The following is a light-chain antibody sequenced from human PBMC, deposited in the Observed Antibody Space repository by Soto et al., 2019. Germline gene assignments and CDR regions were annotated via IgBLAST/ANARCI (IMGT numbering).Light chain of an antibody. CDR1: QIVSSNF. J-gene: IGKJ1*01. V-gene: IGKV3-20*01. CDR2: GAS. CDR3: QQYGSSPLWT. Sequence: ESVLTQSPGTLSLSPGERATLSCGASQIVSSNFLAWYQQKPGQAPSLLVYGASSRATGIPDRFSGSGSGTDFTLTISRLEPEDFAVYYCQQYGSSPLWTFGQGTKVEIK.